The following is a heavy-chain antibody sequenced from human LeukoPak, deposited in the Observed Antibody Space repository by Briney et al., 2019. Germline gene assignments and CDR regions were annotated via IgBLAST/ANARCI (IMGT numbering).Heavy chain of an antibody. CDR2: IIPIFGTA. CDR3: ARGVIPYSSFDY. D-gene: IGHD6-13*01. J-gene: IGHJ4*02. CDR1: GGTFSSYA. Sequence: ASVKVSCKASGGTFSSYAISWVRQAPGQGLEWMGGIIPIFGTANYAQKFQGRVTITADESTSTAYMALSRLRSEDTAVYYCARGVIPYSSFDYWGQGNLVTVSS. V-gene: IGHV1-69*13.